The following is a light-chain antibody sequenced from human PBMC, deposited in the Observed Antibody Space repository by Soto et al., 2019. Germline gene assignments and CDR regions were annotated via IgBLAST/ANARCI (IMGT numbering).Light chain of an antibody. Sequence: IVMTQSPGSLSISPWERATLSWRASQSLNRDLAWYQQKPGQSPRLLIFGASIRATGIPARFSGSGSGTEFTLTIGSLQSEDCALYYCQQYNNWPGTFGQGTKVDIK. J-gene: IGKJ1*01. V-gene: IGKV3-15*01. CDR1: QSLNRD. CDR3: QQYNNWPGT. CDR2: GAS.